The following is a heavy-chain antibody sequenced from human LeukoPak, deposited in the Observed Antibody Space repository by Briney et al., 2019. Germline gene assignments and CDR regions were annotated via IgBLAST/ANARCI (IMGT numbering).Heavy chain of an antibody. J-gene: IGHJ3*02. CDR3: AKHYYDSGRWTFDI. Sequence: GGSLRLSCAASGFTFSSYAMSWVRQSPGKGLEWVSGIGRGGGATYYADSVKGRFTISRDNSKNTLYLQMNSLRAEDTAVYYCAKHYYDSGRWTFDIWGQGTTVTVSS. D-gene: IGHD3-10*01. CDR2: IGRGGGAT. CDR1: GFTFSSYA. V-gene: IGHV3-23*01.